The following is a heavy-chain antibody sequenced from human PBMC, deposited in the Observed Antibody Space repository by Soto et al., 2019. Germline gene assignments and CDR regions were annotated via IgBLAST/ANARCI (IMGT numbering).Heavy chain of an antibody. D-gene: IGHD3-10*01. J-gene: IGHJ6*02. CDR2: IIPILGIA. CDR3: ARVGRSGSYYPYYYYGMNV. Sequence: QVQLVQSGAEVKKPGSSVKVSCKASGGTFSSYTISWVRQAPGQGLEWMGRIIPILGIANYAQKFQGRVTITADKSTSTAYMELSSLRSEDTAVYYCARVGRSGSYYPYYYYGMNVWGQGTTVTVSS. CDR1: GGTFSSYT. V-gene: IGHV1-69*02.